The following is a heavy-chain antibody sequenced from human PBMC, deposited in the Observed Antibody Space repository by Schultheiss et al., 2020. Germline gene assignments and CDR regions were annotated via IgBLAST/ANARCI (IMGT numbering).Heavy chain of an antibody. CDR3: ARRRGYALNYFDY. CDR2: IYYSGST. D-gene: IGHD5-12*01. J-gene: IGHJ4*02. CDR1: GGSISSGGYY. Sequence: SQTLSLTCTVSGGSISSGGYYWSWIRQPPGKGLEWIGYIYYSGSTYYNPSLKSRVTISVDTSKNQFSLQLNSVTPEDTAVYYCARRRGYALNYFDYWGQGTLVTVAS. V-gene: IGHV4-31*03.